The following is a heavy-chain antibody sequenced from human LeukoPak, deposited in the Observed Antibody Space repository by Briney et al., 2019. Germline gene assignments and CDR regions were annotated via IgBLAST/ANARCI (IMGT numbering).Heavy chain of an antibody. J-gene: IGHJ4*02. CDR2: IIPIFGIA. Sequence: GSSVKVSCKASGGTFSSYAISWVRQAPGQGLEWMGRIIPIFGIANYAQKFQGRVTITAGKSTSTAYMELSSLRSEDTAVYYCARDKNYDSSGYYYYWGQGTLVTVSS. D-gene: IGHD3-22*01. CDR1: GGTFSSYA. CDR3: ARDKNYDSSGYYYY. V-gene: IGHV1-69*04.